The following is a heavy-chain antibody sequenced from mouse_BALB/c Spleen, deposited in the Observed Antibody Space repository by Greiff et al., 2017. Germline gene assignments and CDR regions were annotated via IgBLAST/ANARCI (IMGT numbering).Heavy chain of an antibody. CDR3: ARKGTTYGSRYYYAMDY. Sequence: VKVEESGPGLVQPSQSLSITCTVSGFSLTSYGVHWVRQSPGKGLEWLGVIWSGGSTDYNAAFISRLSISKDNSKSQVFFKMNSLQANDTATYYCARKGTTYGSRYYYAMDYWGQGTSVTVSS. D-gene: IGHD1-1*01. J-gene: IGHJ4*01. CDR2: IWSGGST. CDR1: GFSLTSYG. V-gene: IGHV2-2*02.